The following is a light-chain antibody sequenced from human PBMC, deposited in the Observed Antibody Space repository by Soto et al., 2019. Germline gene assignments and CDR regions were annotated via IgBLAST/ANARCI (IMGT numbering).Light chain of an antibody. J-gene: IGKJ1*01. CDR1: QSISSGY. Sequence: EIVLTQSPGTLSLSPGERATLSCRASQSISSGYVAWYQQKPGEAPRLLVYGASRRDSGVPDRFSGSGSGTDFTLTSSRLELEDFAVYYCQEYDDTPPWTFGQGTKVEIK. V-gene: IGKV3-20*01. CDR3: QEYDDTPPWT. CDR2: GAS.